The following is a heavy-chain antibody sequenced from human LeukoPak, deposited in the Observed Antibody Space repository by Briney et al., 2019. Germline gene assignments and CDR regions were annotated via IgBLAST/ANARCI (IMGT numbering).Heavy chain of an antibody. CDR1: GGSISSSNW. CDR2: INHSGST. CDR3: ARGLRGYSYGYYFDY. V-gene: IGHV4-4*02. J-gene: IGHJ4*02. Sequence: PSETLSLTCAVSGGSISSSNWWSWVRQPPGKGLEWIGEINHSGSTNYNPSLKSRVTISVDTSKNQFSLKLSSVTAADTAVYYCARGLRGYSYGYYFDYWGQGTLVTVSS. D-gene: IGHD5-18*01.